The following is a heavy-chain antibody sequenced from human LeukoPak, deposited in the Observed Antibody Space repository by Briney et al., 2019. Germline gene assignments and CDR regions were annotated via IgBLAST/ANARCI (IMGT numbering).Heavy chain of an antibody. D-gene: IGHD3-22*01. Sequence: PSQTLSLTRTVSGGSISSGSYYWSWIRQPAGKGLEWIGRIYTSGSTNYNPSLKSRVTISVDTSKNEFSLKLSSVTAADTAVYYCARSRYYYDSSGYPHVGNFYYWGQGTLVTVSS. V-gene: IGHV4-61*02. J-gene: IGHJ4*02. CDR1: GGSISSGSYY. CDR2: IYTSGST. CDR3: ARSRYYYDSSGYPHVGNFYY.